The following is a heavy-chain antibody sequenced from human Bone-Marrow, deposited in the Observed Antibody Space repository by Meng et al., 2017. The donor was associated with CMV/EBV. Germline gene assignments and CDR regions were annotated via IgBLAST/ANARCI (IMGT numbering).Heavy chain of an antibody. J-gene: IGHJ6*02. CDR3: ARSSKWGDGMDV. CDR1: GGTFSSYA. Sequence: SVKVSCKASGGTFSSYAISWVRQAPGQGLEWMGGIIPIFGTANYAQKFQGRVTITRNTSISTAYMELSSLRSEDTAVYYCARSSKWGDGMDVWGQGATVNGAS. CDR2: IIPIFGTA. V-gene: IGHV1-69*05. D-gene: IGHD7-27*01.